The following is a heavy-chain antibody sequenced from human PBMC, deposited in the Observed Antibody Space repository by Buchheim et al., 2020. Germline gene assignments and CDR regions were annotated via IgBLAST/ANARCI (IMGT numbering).Heavy chain of an antibody. D-gene: IGHD6-19*01. CDR2: VKKDGSET. CDR3: ARGGGWTDF. J-gene: IGHJ4*02. CDR1: GFTFTNNG. V-gene: IGHV3-7*01. Sequence: EVQLVESGGGLVQPGGSLRLSCAASGFTFTNNGMSWVRQPPGKGLEWVASVKKDGSETYYVDFARDRFTISRDNAKNSLYLQMNSLRAEDTAVYFCARGGGWTDFWGQGA.